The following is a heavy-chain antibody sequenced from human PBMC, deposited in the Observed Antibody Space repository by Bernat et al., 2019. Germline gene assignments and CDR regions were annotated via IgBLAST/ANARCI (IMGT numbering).Heavy chain of an antibody. CDR3: ARDPRLGSEIDF. D-gene: IGHD3-10*01. CDR2: ISATSDTT. CDR1: GFAFSTYA. Sequence: EVQLLESGGGLVQPGGSLRLSCAASGFAFSTYAMNWVRQAPGKGLEWVSSISATSDTTHYAASVKGRFVISRDNSRNTLSLQMDSLRAEDTAKYYCARDPRLGSEIDFWGLGTLVTVSS. J-gene: IGHJ4*02. V-gene: IGHV3-23*01.